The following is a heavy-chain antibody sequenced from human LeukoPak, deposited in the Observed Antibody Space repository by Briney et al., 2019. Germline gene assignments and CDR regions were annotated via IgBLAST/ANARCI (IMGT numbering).Heavy chain of an antibody. CDR3: ARYFGTSGYPYYVDY. CDR1: GFTFSSYS. V-gene: IGHV3-21*05. J-gene: IGHJ4*02. CDR2: ISRRSDDI. D-gene: IGHD3-22*01. Sequence: GGSLRLSCAASGFTFSSYSMNWVRQAPGKGLEWVSFISRRSDDINYADFVKGRFTISRDNAKNSLYLQMTSLRAEDTAVYYCARYFGTSGYPYYVDYWGRGALVTVSS.